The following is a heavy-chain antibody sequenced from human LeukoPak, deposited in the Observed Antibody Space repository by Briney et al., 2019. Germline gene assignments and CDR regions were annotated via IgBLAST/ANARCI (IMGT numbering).Heavy chain of an antibody. V-gene: IGHV3-66*02. J-gene: IGHJ3*02. CDR1: GFTVSSNY. Sequence: GGSLRLSCAASGFTVSSNYMGWVRQAPGKGLEWVSVIYSGGSTYYADSVKGRFTISRDNSKNTLYLQMNSLRAEDTAVYYCARERFLEWDDAFDIWGHGTTVTVSS. CDR3: ARERFLEWDDAFDI. D-gene: IGHD3-3*01. CDR2: IYSGGST.